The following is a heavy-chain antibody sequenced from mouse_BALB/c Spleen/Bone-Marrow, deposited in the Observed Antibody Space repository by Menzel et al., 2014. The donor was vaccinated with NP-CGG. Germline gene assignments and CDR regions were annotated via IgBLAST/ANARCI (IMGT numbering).Heavy chain of an antibody. Sequence: EVKLVESGGGLVQPGGSLKLPCAASGFDFSRYWMSWVRQAPGKGLEWIGEINPDSRTINYSPSLKDKFIISRDNAKNTLYLRLDKVRSEDTALHYCARPDYYGYLNYWGQGTTLTVSS. D-gene: IGHD1-1*01. CDR1: GFDFSRYW. J-gene: IGHJ2*01. V-gene: IGHV4-1*02. CDR2: INPDSRTI. CDR3: ARPDYYGYLNY.